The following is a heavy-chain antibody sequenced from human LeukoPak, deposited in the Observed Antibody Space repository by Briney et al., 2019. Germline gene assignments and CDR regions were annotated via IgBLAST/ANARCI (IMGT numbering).Heavy chain of an antibody. V-gene: IGHV3-30*02. CDR1: GFTFSYYG. D-gene: IGHD3-10*01. Sequence: GGSLRLSCAASGFTFSYYGMHWVRQAPGKGLEWVAFIRYDGNDKFYSESVKGRFTISRDTSRNTLYLQMNSLRLDDTAVYYCAKDLMRDRWFGESWGQGTLVTVST. CDR2: IRYDGNDK. CDR3: AKDLMRDRWFGES. J-gene: IGHJ5*02.